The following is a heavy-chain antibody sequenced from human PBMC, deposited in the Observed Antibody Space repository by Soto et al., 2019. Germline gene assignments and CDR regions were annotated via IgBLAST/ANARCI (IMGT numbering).Heavy chain of an antibody. V-gene: IGHV4-59*08. D-gene: IGHD2-2*01. CDR3: ARLVVVPAADYYYYMDV. Sequence: PSETLSLTCTVSGGSIGSYYWSWIRQPPGKGLEWIGYIYYSGSTNYNPSLKSRVTISVDTSKNQFSLKLSSVTAADTAVYYCARLVVVPAADYYYYMDVWGKGTTVTVSS. CDR1: GGSIGSYY. CDR2: IYYSGST. J-gene: IGHJ6*03.